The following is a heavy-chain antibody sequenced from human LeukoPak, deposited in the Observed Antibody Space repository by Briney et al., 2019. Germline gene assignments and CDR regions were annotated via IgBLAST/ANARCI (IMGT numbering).Heavy chain of an antibody. V-gene: IGHV3-74*01. Sequence: GGSLRLSCAAPGFTFSAYWMHWVRQAPGKGLVWVSRINSDGSTTGYADSVKGRFTISRDNAKNTLYLQMNSLRVEDTAVYYCAKPTDLRFDYWGQGTLVTVSS. CDR1: GFTFSAYW. CDR3: AKPTDLRFDY. CDR2: INSDGSTT. J-gene: IGHJ4*02. D-gene: IGHD4-17*01.